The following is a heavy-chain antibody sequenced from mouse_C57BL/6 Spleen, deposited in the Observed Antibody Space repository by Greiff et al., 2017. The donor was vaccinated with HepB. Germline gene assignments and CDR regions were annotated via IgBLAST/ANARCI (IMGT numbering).Heavy chain of an antibody. Sequence: VQLQQPGAELVRPGPSVKLSCKASGYTFTSYWMHWVKQRPGQGLEWIGVIDPSDSYTNYNQKFKGKATLTVDTSSSTAYMQLSSLTSEDSAVYYCARSESTMVTTRVYFDYWGQGTTLTVSS. CDR1: GYTFTSYW. V-gene: IGHV1-59*01. CDR2: IDPSDSYT. CDR3: ARSESTMVTTRVYFDY. D-gene: IGHD2-2*01. J-gene: IGHJ2*01.